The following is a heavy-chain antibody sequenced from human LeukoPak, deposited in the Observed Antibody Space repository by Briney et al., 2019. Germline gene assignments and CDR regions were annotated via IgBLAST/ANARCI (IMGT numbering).Heavy chain of an antibody. CDR1: GYTFTGYY. CDR2: INPNSGGT. Sequence: ASVKVSCKASGYTFTGYYMHWVRQAPGEGLEWMGWINPNSGGTNYEQKFQGRVTMTRDTSISTAYMELSRLRSDDTAVYYCAKTRELLLENAFDIWGQGTMVTVSS. J-gene: IGHJ3*02. V-gene: IGHV1-2*02. CDR3: AKTRELLLENAFDI. D-gene: IGHD1-26*01.